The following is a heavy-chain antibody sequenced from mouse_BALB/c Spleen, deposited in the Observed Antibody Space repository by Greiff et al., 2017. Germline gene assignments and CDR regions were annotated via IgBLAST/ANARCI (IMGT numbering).Heavy chain of an antibody. CDR2: IDPANGNT. Sequence: VQLQQSGAELVKPGASVKLSCTASGFNIKDTYMHWVKQRPEQGLEWIGRIDPANGNTKYDPKFQGKATITADTSSNTAYLQLSSLTSEDTAVYYCARSTVYDGGVYWGQGTLVTVSA. D-gene: IGHD2-3*01. CDR3: ARSTVYDGGVY. J-gene: IGHJ3*01. V-gene: IGHV14-3*02. CDR1: GFNIKDTY.